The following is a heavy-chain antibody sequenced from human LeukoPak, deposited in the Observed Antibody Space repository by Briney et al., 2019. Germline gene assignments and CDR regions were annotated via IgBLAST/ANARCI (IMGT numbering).Heavy chain of an antibody. Sequence: SVKVSCKASGGXFSSYAISWVRQAPGQGLEWMARIIPILGIANYAQKFQGRVTITADKSTSTAYMELSSLRSEDTAVYYCARALRERITMVRGYYYYGMDVWGQGTTVTVSS. V-gene: IGHV1-69*04. CDR1: GGXFSSYA. CDR2: IIPILGIA. D-gene: IGHD3-10*01. J-gene: IGHJ6*02. CDR3: ARALRERITMVRGYYYYGMDV.